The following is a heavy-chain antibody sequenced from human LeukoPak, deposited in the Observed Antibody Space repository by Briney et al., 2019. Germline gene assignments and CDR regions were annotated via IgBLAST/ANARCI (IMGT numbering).Heavy chain of an antibody. D-gene: IGHD3-22*01. V-gene: IGHV3-30*02. CDR3: ARHVIIVGLDY. CDR2: IRYHGSDK. Sequence: PGGSLRLSCAASGFTFSGSGMHWVRQAPGKGLEWVAFIRYHGSDKYYADSVKGRFTISRDNAKNSLSLQMNSLRAEDTAVYYCARHVIIVGLDYWGQGTLVTVSS. CDR1: GFTFSGSG. J-gene: IGHJ4*02.